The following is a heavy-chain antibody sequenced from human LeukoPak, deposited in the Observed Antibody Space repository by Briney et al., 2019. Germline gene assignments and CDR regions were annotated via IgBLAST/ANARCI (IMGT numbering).Heavy chain of an antibody. CDR2: INHSGST. Sequence: LETLSLTCAVYGGSFSGYYWSWIRQPPGKGLEWIGEINHSGSTNYNPSLKSRVTISVDTSKNQFSLKLSSVTAADTAVYYCARDALRGYCSSTSCRYWYFDLWGRGTLVTVSS. J-gene: IGHJ2*01. D-gene: IGHD2-2*01. V-gene: IGHV4-34*01. CDR3: ARDALRGYCSSTSCRYWYFDL. CDR1: GGSFSGYY.